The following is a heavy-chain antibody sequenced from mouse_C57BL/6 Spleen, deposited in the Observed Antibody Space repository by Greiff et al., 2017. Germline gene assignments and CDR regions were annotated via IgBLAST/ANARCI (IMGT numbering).Heavy chain of an antibody. CDR2: VDPDSGVT. Sequence: VQLKQSGAELVKPGASVKLSCKASGYTFTSYWMHWVKQRPGRGLEWIGRVDPDSGVTKYNEKFKSKATLTVDKSSSTVYMQLSRLTSEDSAVYYRARREQCISGYDYWGQGTTLTVSS. CDR1: GYTFTSYW. J-gene: IGHJ2*01. CDR3: ARREQCISGYDY. D-gene: IGHD6-1*01. V-gene: IGHV1-72*01.